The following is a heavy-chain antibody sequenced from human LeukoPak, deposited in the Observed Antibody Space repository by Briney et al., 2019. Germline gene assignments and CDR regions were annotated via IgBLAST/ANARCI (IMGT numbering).Heavy chain of an antibody. J-gene: IGHJ3*02. Sequence: ASVTVSCKASGGTFSSYAISWVRQAAGQGLEWMGWISAYNGNTNYAQKLQGRVTMTTDTSTSTAYMELRSLRSDDTAVYYCARDSVLLWFGDDAFDIWGQGTMVTVSS. V-gene: IGHV1-18*01. CDR2: ISAYNGNT. CDR3: ARDSVLLWFGDDAFDI. CDR1: GGTFSSYA. D-gene: IGHD3-10*01.